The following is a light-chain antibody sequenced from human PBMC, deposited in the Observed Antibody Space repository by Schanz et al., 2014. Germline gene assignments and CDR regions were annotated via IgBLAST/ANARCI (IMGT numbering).Light chain of an antibody. CDR2: DAS. Sequence: EIVLTQSPGTLSLSPGERATLSCRASQSVSSSDLAWYQQKPGQAPRLLIHDASYRATGIPARFSGSGSGTDFTLTISGLEPEDFAVYYCQRRSNWSWTFGQGTKVEIK. J-gene: IGKJ1*01. CDR3: QRRSNWSWT. V-gene: IGKV3D-20*02. CDR1: QSVSSSD.